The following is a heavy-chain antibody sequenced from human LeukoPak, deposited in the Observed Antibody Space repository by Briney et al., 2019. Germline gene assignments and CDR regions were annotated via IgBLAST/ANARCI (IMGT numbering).Heavy chain of an antibody. Sequence: ASVKVSCKASGYTFTGYYMHWVRQAPGQGLEWIGWIVVGSGNTNYAQKFQERVTITRDMSTSTAYMELSSLRSEDTAVYYCAAGDTAMVKAVGGYWSQGTLVTVSS. CDR3: AAGDTAMVKAVGGY. CDR1: GYTFTGYY. D-gene: IGHD5-18*01. V-gene: IGHV1-58*02. CDR2: IVVGSGNT. J-gene: IGHJ4*02.